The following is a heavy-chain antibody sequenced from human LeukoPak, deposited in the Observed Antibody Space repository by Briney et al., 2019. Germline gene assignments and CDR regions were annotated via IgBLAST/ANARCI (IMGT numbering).Heavy chain of an antibody. CDR2: ISAYNGNT. CDR3: ARDPNPSGWGAVNF. J-gene: IGHJ3*01. CDR1: GYMYTSYG. Sequence: ASVNVSCKASGYMYTSYGISGVRQAAGQGREWTGWISAYNGNTNYAQKLQGRVTMTTDPSTSTAYMELRRLRSDDTAVYYCARDPNPSGWGAVNFWGQGTMVTVSS. D-gene: IGHD3-16*01. V-gene: IGHV1-18*01.